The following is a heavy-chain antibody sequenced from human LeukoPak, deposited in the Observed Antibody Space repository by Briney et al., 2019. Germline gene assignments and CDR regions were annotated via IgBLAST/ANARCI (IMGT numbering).Heavy chain of an antibody. CDR3: ARDCGYCSGGSCYYYGMDV. CDR2: ISYDGSNK. J-gene: IGHJ6*02. CDR1: GFTFSSYA. D-gene: IGHD2-15*01. Sequence: PGGSLRLSCAASGFTFSSYAMHWVRQAPGKGLEWVAVISYDGSNKYYADSVKGRFTISRDNSKNTLYLQMNSLRAEDTAVYYCARDCGYCSGGSCYYYGMDVWGQGTTVTVSS. V-gene: IGHV3-30*04.